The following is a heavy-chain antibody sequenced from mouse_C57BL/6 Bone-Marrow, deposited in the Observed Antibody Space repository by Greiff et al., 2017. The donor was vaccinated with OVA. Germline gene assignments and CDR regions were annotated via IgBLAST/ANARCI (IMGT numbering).Heavy chain of an antibody. CDR1: GYTFTDYY. Sequence: EVKLQQSGPELVKPGASVKISCKASGYTFTDYYMNWVQQSHGKSLEWIGDINPNNGGTSYNQKFKGKATLTVDKSSSTAYMELRSLTSEDSAVYYCARTLYYYGRLPGGYFDVWGTGTTVTVSS. J-gene: IGHJ1*03. CDR3: ARTLYYYGRLPGGYFDV. D-gene: IGHD1-1*01. V-gene: IGHV1-26*01. CDR2: INPNNGGT.